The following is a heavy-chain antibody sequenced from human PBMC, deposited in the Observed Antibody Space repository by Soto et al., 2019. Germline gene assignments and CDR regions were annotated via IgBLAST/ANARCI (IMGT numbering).Heavy chain of an antibody. V-gene: IGHV3-23*01. CDR2: ITGSGDKT. J-gene: IGHJ4*02. D-gene: IGHD3-9*01. CDR3: AKNPHFLRYMDYFDY. CDR1: GFSLSNYA. Sequence: GGSLRLSCAASGFSLSNYAMTWVRQAPGKGLEWVSGITGSGDKTYYADSVKGRFIISRDNSKNTLYLQMNSLRAEDTAVYYCAKNPHFLRYMDYFDYWGQGT.